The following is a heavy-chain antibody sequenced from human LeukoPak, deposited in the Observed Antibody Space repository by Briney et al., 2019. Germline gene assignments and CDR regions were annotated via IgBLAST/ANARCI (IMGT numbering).Heavy chain of an antibody. CDR2: IYYSGST. Sequence: SETLSLTCTVSGGSISSYYWSWIRQHPGKGLEWIGYIYYSGSTYYNPSLKSRVTISVDTSKNQFSLKLSSVTAADTAVYYCAREYRSGWTDYWGQGTLVTVSS. D-gene: IGHD6-19*01. V-gene: IGHV4-59*06. J-gene: IGHJ4*02. CDR1: GGSISSYY. CDR3: AREYRSGWTDY.